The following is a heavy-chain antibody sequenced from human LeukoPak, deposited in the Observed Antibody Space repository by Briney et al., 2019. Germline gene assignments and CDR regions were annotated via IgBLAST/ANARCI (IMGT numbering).Heavy chain of an antibody. V-gene: IGHV4-30-4*08. Sequence: SETLSLTCTVSGGSISSSRYYWGWIRQPPGKGLEWIGYIYYSGSTYYNPSLKSRVTISVDTSKNQFSLKLSSVTAADTAVYYCARATIEVRGVIVYYFDYWGQGTLVTVSS. D-gene: IGHD3-10*01. CDR2: IYYSGST. CDR3: ARATIEVRGVIVYYFDY. CDR1: GGSISSSRYY. J-gene: IGHJ4*02.